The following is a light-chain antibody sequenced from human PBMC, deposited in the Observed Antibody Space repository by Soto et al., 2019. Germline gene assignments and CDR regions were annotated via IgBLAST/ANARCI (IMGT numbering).Light chain of an antibody. J-gene: IGKJ4*01. CDR3: QQYGSSPRVLT. V-gene: IGKV3-20*01. CDR1: QSVSSSY. CDR2: GAS. Sequence: EIVLTQSPGTLSLSPGERATLSCRASQSVSSSYLAWYQQEPGQAPRLLIYGASSRATGIPDRFSGSGSGTDFTLTISRLEPEDFAVYYCQQYGSSPRVLTVGGGPKVEIK.